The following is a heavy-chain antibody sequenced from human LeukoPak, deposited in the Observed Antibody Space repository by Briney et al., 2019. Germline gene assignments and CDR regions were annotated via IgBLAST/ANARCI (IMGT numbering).Heavy chain of an antibody. CDR3: ARDRYSGSYPLDY. CDR1: GFTFSSYW. D-gene: IGHD1-26*01. Sequence: GGSLRLSCAASGFTFSSYWMSWVRQAPGKGLEWVSVIYSGGSTYYADSVKGRFTISRDNSKNTLYLQMNSLRAEDTAVYYCARDRYSGSYPLDYWGQGTLVTVSS. J-gene: IGHJ4*02. V-gene: IGHV3-53*01. CDR2: IYSGGST.